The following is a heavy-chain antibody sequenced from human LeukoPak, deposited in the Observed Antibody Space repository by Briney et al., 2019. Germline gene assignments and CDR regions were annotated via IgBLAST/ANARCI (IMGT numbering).Heavy chain of an antibody. V-gene: IGHV4-38-2*01. J-gene: IGHJ6*03. Sequence: PSETLSLTCAVSDYSISSGYYWGWLRQSPGKGLEWIGSIYHTGSTSYNPSLKSRVTISVDTSRHQFSLRLGSVPAADTAVYYCARVGAAAGRDYYYYMDVWGKGTTVTVPS. CDR3: ARVGAAAGRDYYYYMDV. CDR2: IYHTGST. CDR1: DYSISSGYY. D-gene: IGHD6-13*01.